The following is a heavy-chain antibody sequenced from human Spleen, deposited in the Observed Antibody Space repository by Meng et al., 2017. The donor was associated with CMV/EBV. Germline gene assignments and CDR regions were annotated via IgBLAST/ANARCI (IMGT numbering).Heavy chain of an antibody. Sequence: GESLKISCTASGFGFGDYAMSWVRQAPGKGLEWVGLIRTKTYGGTTEYAASVKGRFTISRDDSKSIAYLQVSSLKTEDTAVYYCTRDRGPGSGTYYYYYGMDVWGQGTTVTVSS. J-gene: IGHJ6*02. CDR1: GFGFGDYA. V-gene: IGHV3-49*04. CDR2: IRTKTYGGTT. D-gene: IGHD3-10*01. CDR3: TRDRGPGSGTYYYYYGMDV.